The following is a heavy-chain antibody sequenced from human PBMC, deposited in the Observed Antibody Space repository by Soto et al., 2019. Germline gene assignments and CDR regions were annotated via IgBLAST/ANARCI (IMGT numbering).Heavy chain of an antibody. CDR1: GFTFSAHY. Sequence: EVQLVESGGGLVQPGGSLRLSCAASGFTFSAHYMDWVRQAPGKGLEWVGRIKNKANSYTTEYAASVEGRFTIPREDSQNSRYLQMNSLKTEDTAVYYCARVSLVGPSGGRYFDYWGQGSQVAVSS. D-gene: IGHD1-26*01. CDR3: ARVSLVGPSGGRYFDY. V-gene: IGHV3-72*01. CDR2: IKNKANSYTT. J-gene: IGHJ4*02.